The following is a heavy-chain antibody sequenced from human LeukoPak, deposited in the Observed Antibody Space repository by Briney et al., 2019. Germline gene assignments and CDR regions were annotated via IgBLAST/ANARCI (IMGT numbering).Heavy chain of an antibody. CDR1: GFTFSSYA. V-gene: IGHV3-30-3*01. D-gene: IGHD3-3*01. CDR2: ISYDGSNK. CDR3: ARGRGRFLEWLLTDY. J-gene: IGHJ4*02. Sequence: PGGSLRLSCAASGFTFSSYAMHWVRQAPGKGLEWVAVISYDGSNKYYADSVKGRFTIPRDNSKNTLYLQMNSLRAEDTAVYYCARGRGRFLEWLLTDYWGQGTLVTVSS.